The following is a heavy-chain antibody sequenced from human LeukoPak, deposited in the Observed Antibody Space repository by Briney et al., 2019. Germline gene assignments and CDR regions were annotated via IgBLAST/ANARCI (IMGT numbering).Heavy chain of an antibody. CDR1: GGSLSSYY. CDR3: ARDDEVAGFFDY. CDR2: IYTSGST. D-gene: IGHD6-19*01. Sequence: SETLSLTCTVSGGSLSSYYWSWIRQPAGKGLEWIGRIYTSGSTNYNPSLKSRVTMSVDTSKNQFSLKLSSVTAADTGVYYCARDDEVAGFFDYWGQGTLVTVSS. J-gene: IGHJ4*02. V-gene: IGHV4-4*07.